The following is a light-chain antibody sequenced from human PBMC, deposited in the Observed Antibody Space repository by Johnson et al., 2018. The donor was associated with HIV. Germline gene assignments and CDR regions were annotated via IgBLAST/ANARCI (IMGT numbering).Light chain of an antibody. J-gene: IGLJ1*01. V-gene: IGLV1-51*01. Sequence: SVLTQSPSVSAAPGQKVIISCSGRSSNIGSNYVSWYQHLQGTAPKLLIYENDKRPSGIPDRFSASKSGTSATLDITGLQTGDEGDYCCGSWDNTLSVFVFGAGTKVTVL. CDR1: SSNIGSNY. CDR2: END. CDR3: GSWDNTLSVFV.